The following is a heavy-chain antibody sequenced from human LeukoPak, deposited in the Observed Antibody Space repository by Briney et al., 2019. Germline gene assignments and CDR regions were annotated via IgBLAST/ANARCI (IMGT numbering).Heavy chain of an antibody. Sequence: ASVKVSCKASGGTFISYAISWVRQAPGQGLEWMGGIITIFGTANYAQKFQGRVTITTDESTSTAYMELSSLRSEDTAVYYCARGPIMDPNYFDYWGQGTLVTVSS. V-gene: IGHV1-69*05. D-gene: IGHD2-8*01. CDR3: ARGPIMDPNYFDY. CDR2: IITIFGTA. J-gene: IGHJ4*02. CDR1: GGTFISYA.